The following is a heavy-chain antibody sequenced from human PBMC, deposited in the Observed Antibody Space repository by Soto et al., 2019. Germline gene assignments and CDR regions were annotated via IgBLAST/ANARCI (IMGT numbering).Heavy chain of an antibody. J-gene: IGHJ4*02. D-gene: IGHD3-10*01. Sequence: QVQLVQSGAEVKKPGSSVKVSCKASGGIFSTYAISWLRQAPGQGLEWMGGIIPLFGTPNYAQRFQGRVTITADESTSTAYMKLSRLRSEDTAVYYCARDRDDYGSGNYYNRIDFWGLGTLVTVSS. CDR1: GGIFSTYA. CDR3: ARDRDDYGSGNYYNRIDF. V-gene: IGHV1-69*01. CDR2: IIPLFGTP.